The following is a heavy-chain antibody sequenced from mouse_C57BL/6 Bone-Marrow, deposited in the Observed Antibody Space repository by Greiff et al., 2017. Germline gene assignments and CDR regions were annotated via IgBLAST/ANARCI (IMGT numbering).Heavy chain of an antibody. J-gene: IGHJ3*01. V-gene: IGHV1-19*01. CDR3: APYYGSSPLAY. D-gene: IGHD1-1*01. CDR2: INPYNGGT. CDR1: GYTFTDYY. Sequence: EVQLVESGPVLVKPGASVKMSCKASGYTFTDYYMNWVKQSHGKSLEWIGVINPYNGGTSYNQKFKGKATLTVDKSSSTAYMELNSLTSEDSAVYYCAPYYGSSPLAYWGQGTLVTVSA.